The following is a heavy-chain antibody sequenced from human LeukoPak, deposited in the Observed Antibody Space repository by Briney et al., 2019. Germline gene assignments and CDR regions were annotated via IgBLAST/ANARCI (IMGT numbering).Heavy chain of an antibody. CDR2: IKQDGSEK. V-gene: IGHV3-7*01. CDR3: AREWELYY. J-gene: IGHJ4*02. CDR1: GFTFSSYS. D-gene: IGHD1-26*01. Sequence: GGSLRLSCAASGFTFSSYSMSWVRQAPGKGLEWVANIKQDGSEKYYVDSVKGRFTISRDNAKNSLYLQMNSLRAEDTAVYYCAREWELYYWGQGTLVTVSS.